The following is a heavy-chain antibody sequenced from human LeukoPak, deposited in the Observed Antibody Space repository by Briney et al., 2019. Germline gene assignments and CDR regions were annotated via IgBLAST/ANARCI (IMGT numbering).Heavy chain of an antibody. CDR3: ARDRSGCDGFG. J-gene: IGHJ4*02. CDR1: GFTFSSYA. CDR2: ISYDGSNK. D-gene: IGHD5-12*01. Sequence: GGSLRLSCAASGFTFSSYAMHRVRQAPGKGLEWVAVISYDGSNKYYADSVKGRFTISRDNSKNTLYLQMNSLRAEDTAVYYCARDRSGCDGFGWGQGTLVTVSS. V-gene: IGHV3-30*04.